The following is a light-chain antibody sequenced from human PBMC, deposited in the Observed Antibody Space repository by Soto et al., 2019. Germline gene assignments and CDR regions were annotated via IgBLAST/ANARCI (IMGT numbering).Light chain of an antibody. V-gene: IGKV3-20*01. CDR2: GAS. CDR3: QQYGSSPLT. CDR1: QSVSSSY. J-gene: IGKJ4*01. Sequence: EMVWTQSPCTLSLSPGERATLSCRASQSVSSSYLAWYQQKPGQAPRLLIYGASSRATGIPDRFSGSGSGTDFTLTISRLEPEDFAAYYCQQYGSSPLTFGGGTKV.